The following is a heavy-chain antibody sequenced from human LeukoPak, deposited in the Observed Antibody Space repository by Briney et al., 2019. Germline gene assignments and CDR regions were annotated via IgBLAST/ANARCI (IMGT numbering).Heavy chain of an antibody. Sequence: PSETLSLTCTVSGGSISSYYWSWIRQPPGKGLEWIGYIYYSGSTNYNPSLKSRVTISVDTSKNQFSLKLSSVTAADTAVYYCARGGVVTRAALNYWGQGTLVTVSS. V-gene: IGHV4-59*12. D-gene: IGHD2-21*02. CDR1: GGSISSYY. CDR2: IYYSGST. CDR3: ARGGVVTRAALNY. J-gene: IGHJ4*02.